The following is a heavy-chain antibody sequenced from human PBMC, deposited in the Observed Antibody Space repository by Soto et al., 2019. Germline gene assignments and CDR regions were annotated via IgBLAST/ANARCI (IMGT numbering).Heavy chain of an antibody. J-gene: IGHJ3*02. CDR2: ISSSSSYI. CDR1: GFTFSSYS. V-gene: IGHV3-21*01. D-gene: IGHD6-6*01. Sequence: EVQLVESGGGLVKPGGSLRLSCAASGFTFSSYSMNWVRQAPGKGLEWVSSISSSSSYIYYADSVKGRFTISRDNAKNALYLQMNSLRAEDTAVYYCARDNGQLEGWPSDFSFFDSWGQGTMVTVSS. CDR3: ARDNGQLEGWPSDFSFFDS.